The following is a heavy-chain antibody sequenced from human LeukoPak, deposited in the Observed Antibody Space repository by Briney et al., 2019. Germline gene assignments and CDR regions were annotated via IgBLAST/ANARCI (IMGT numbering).Heavy chain of an antibody. CDR1: GFTFSSYE. Sequence: RGSLRLSCAASGFTFSSYEMNWVRQAPGKGLEWVSYISSSGSTIYYADSVKGRFTISRDNAKNSLYLQMNSLRAEDTAVYYCARSPDIVVVPAAIPDAFDIWGQGTMVTVSS. CDR2: ISSSGSTI. D-gene: IGHD2-2*02. CDR3: ARSPDIVVVPAAIPDAFDI. V-gene: IGHV3-48*03. J-gene: IGHJ3*02.